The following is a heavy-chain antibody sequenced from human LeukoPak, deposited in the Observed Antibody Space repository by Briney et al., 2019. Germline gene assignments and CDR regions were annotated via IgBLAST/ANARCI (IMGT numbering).Heavy chain of an antibody. CDR3: ACWSGWTDY. Sequence: PSETLSLTCAVSGYSISSGYYWGWIRPPPGKGLEWIGSIYHSGSTYYNPSLKSRVTISVDTSKNQFSLKLSSVTAADTAVYYCACWSGWTDYWGQGTLVTVSS. D-gene: IGHD3-3*01. J-gene: IGHJ4*02. CDR2: IYHSGST. CDR1: GYSISSGYY. V-gene: IGHV4-38-2*01.